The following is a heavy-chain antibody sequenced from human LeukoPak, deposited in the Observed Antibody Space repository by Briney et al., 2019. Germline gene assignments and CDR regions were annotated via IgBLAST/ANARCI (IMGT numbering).Heavy chain of an antibody. V-gene: IGHV3-21*01. J-gene: IGHJ3*02. CDR2: ISSSGGTT. CDR1: GFTFSNYA. CDR3: ARDPGDYYDSSGQNGGDAFDI. Sequence: GGSLRLSCAASGFTFSNYAMIWVRQAPGKGLEWVSSISSSGGTTYYADSVKGRFTISRDNAKNSLYLQMNSLRAEDTAVYYCARDPGDYYDSSGQNGGDAFDIWGQGTMVTVSS. D-gene: IGHD3-22*01.